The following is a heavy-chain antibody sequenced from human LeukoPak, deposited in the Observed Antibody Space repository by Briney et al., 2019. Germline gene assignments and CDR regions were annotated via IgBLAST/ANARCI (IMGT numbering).Heavy chain of an antibody. Sequence: MPSETLSLTCGVSGYSISSGYYWGWIRQPPGKGLEWIGSIYHSGSTYYNPSLKSRVTISVDTSKNQFSLKLSSVTAADTAVYYCAARNYWGQGTLVTVSS. CDR3: AARNY. CDR2: IYHSGST. V-gene: IGHV4-38-2*01. J-gene: IGHJ4*02. CDR1: GYSISSGYY.